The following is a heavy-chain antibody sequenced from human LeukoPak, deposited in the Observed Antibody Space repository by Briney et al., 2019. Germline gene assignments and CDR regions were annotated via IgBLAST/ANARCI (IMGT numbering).Heavy chain of an antibody. J-gene: IGHJ6*02. D-gene: IGHD3-16*01. CDR2: IIPIFGTA. CDR1: GGTFSSYA. V-gene: IGHV1-69*13. Sequence: ASVKVSCKASGGTFSSYAISWVRQAPGQGLEWMGGIIPIFGTANYAQKFQGRVTITADESTSTAYMELSSLRPEDTAVYYCARAFGVDYGMDVWGQGTTVTVSS. CDR3: ARAFGVDYGMDV.